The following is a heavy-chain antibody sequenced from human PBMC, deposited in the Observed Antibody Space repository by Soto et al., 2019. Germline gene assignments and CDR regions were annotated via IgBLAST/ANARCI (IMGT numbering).Heavy chain of an antibody. Sequence: EVQLVESGGVLVQPGGSLRLSCVAPGFTFDDYWMNWVRQAPGKGLEWVAIINKDGSERYYVDSVKGRFTISRDNSKNSLFLQMNSLRAEDTALYYCARDGHKTNDVDHWGQGTLVTVSS. V-gene: IGHV3-7*01. J-gene: IGHJ5*02. CDR3: ARDGHKTNDVDH. CDR2: INKDGSER. CDR1: GFTFDDYW.